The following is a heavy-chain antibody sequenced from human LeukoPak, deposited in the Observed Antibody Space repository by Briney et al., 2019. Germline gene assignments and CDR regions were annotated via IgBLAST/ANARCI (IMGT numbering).Heavy chain of an antibody. CDR2: INPNSGGT. CDR1: GYTFTGYY. Sequence: ASVKVSCKASGYTFTGYYMHWVRQAPGQGLAWMGRINPNSGGTNYAQKFQGRVTMTRDTSISTAYMELSRLRSDDTAVYYCARVPPYRYSYGPFDYWGQGTLVTVSS. CDR3: ARVPPYRYSYGPFDY. D-gene: IGHD5-18*01. V-gene: IGHV1-2*06. J-gene: IGHJ4*02.